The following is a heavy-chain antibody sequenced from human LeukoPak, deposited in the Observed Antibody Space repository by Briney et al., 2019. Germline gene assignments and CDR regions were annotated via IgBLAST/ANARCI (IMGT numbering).Heavy chain of an antibody. CDR1: GFTFSSSA. D-gene: IGHD6-19*01. CDR2: IDYSGGST. V-gene: IGHV3-23*01. Sequence: PGGSLRLSCAASGFTFSSSAMSWIRQAPGKGLEWVSSIDYSGGSTHYADSVMGRFTISRDNSKNTLYLQLNSLSADDTAVYYCARNSGWYGGGYWGQGTLVTVSS. J-gene: IGHJ4*02. CDR3: ARNSGWYGGGY.